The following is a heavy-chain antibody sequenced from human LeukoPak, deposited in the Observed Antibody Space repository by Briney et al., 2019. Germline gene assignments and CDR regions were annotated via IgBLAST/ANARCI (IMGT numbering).Heavy chain of an antibody. J-gene: IGHJ4*02. V-gene: IGHV1-69*04. CDR3: ARKARGGAAAGTEPFDY. D-gene: IGHD6-13*01. CDR2: IIPILGIA. Sequence: SVKVSCKASGCTFSSYAISWVRQAPGQGLEWMGRIIPILGIANYAQKFQGRVTITADKSTSTAYMELSSLRSEDTAVYYCARKARGGAAAGTEPFDYWGQGTLVTVSS. CDR1: GCTFSSYA.